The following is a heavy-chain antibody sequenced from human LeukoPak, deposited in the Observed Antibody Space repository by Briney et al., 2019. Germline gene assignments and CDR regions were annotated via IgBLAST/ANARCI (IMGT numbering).Heavy chain of an antibody. CDR2: MNPNSGNT. V-gene: IGHV1-8*01. Sequence: ASVKVSFKASGYTFTSYDINWVRQATGQGLEWMGWMNPNSGNTGYAQKFQGRVTMTRNTSISTAYMELSSLRSEDTAVYYCARQLITMVRGVARRAMGYWGQGTLVTVSS. J-gene: IGHJ4*02. D-gene: IGHD3-10*01. CDR3: ARQLITMVRGVARRAMGY. CDR1: GYTFTSYD.